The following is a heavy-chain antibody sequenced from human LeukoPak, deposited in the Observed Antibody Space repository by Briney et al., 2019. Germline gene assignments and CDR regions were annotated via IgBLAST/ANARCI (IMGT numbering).Heavy chain of an antibody. CDR2: ISDSGGRT. CDR3: AKRGVVIRVVLVGFHKEAYYFDS. V-gene: IGHV3-23*01. CDR1: GITLSNYD. D-gene: IGHD3-10*01. J-gene: IGHJ4*02. Sequence: SGGSLRLSCGVSGITLSNYDMSWVRQAPGKGLEWVAGISDSGGRTNYADSVKGRFTISRDSPKNTLYLQMNSLRVEDTAVYFCAKRGVVIRVVLVGFHKEAYYFDSWGQGALVTVSS.